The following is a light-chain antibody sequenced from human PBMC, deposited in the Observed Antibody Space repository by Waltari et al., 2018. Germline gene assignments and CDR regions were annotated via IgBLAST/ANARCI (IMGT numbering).Light chain of an antibody. CDR3: QQYNSYSRA. CDR1: QSISSW. V-gene: IGKV1-5*03. J-gene: IGKJ4*01. CDR2: KAS. Sequence: DIQMTQSPSTLSASVGDRVNITCRASQSISSWLAWYQQKPGKAPKLLIYKASSLESGVPSRFSGSGSGTEFTLTISSLQPDDCATYYCQQYNSYSRAFGGGTKVEIK.